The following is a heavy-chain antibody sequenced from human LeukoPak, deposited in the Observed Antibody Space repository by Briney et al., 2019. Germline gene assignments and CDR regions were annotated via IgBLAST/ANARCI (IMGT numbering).Heavy chain of an antibody. CDR3: ATGPYYYDSSGLAEYFQH. D-gene: IGHD3-22*01. V-gene: IGHV4-59*01. CDR2: IYYSGST. CDR1: GGSISSYY. Sequence: PETLSLTCTVSGGSISSYYWSWIRQPPGKGLEWIGYIYYSGSTNYNPSLKSRVTISVDTSKNQFSLKLSSVTAADTAVYYCATGPYYYDSSGLAEYFQHWGQGTLVTVSS. J-gene: IGHJ1*01.